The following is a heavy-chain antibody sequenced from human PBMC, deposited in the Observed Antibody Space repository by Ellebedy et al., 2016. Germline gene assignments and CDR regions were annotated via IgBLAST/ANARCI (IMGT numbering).Heavy chain of an antibody. D-gene: IGHD3-3*01. CDR1: GFTFSTSA. J-gene: IGHJ4*02. CDR2: ISGSGGST. CDR3: AKTSSDFWSGYYPLYYFDY. Sequence: GESLKISXAASGFTFSTSAMSWVRQAPGKGLEWVSAISGSGGSTYYADSVKGRFTISRDNSKNTLYLQMNSLRAEDTAVYYCAKTSSDFWSGYYPLYYFDYWGQGTLVTVSS. V-gene: IGHV3-23*01.